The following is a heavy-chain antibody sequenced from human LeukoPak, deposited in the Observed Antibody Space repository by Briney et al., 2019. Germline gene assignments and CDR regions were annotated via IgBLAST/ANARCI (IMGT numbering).Heavy chain of an antibody. Sequence: ASVKVSCKASGYTFTSYYMHWVRQTPGQGLEWMGIINPSGGSTSYAQKFQGRVTMTRDTSTSTVYMELSSLRSEDTAVYYCARGGGYPDYYYYGMDVWGQGTTATVSS. CDR3: ARGGGYPDYYYYGMDV. V-gene: IGHV1-46*01. CDR2: INPSGGST. D-gene: IGHD1-26*01. J-gene: IGHJ6*02. CDR1: GYTFTSYY.